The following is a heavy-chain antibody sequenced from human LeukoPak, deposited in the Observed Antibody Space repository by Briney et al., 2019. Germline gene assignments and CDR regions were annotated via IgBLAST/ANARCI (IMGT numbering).Heavy chain of an antibody. CDR2: IIPIFGTA. J-gene: IGHJ3*02. Sequence: VKVSCKASGGTFSSYAISWVRQAPGQGLEWMGGIIPIFGTANYAQKFQGRVTITTDESTSTAYMELSSLRSEDTAVYYCARSGLLRFLEWFLDAFDIWGQGTMVTVSS. V-gene: IGHV1-69*13. CDR1: GGTFSSYA. D-gene: IGHD3-3*01. CDR3: ARSGLLRFLEWFLDAFDI.